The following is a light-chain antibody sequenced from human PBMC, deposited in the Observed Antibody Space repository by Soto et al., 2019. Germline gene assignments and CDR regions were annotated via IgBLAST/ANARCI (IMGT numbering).Light chain of an antibody. Sequence: DIHLTESPSTLSASVGDRVTIACRASQTISSYLAWYQQKPGKAPKLLIYAASTLQSGVPSRFSGSGSGSEFTLTISSLQPDDFATYYCQQYNSYSRTFGQGTKVDI. CDR2: AAS. CDR1: QTISSY. V-gene: IGKV1-5*01. CDR3: QQYNSYSRT. J-gene: IGKJ1*01.